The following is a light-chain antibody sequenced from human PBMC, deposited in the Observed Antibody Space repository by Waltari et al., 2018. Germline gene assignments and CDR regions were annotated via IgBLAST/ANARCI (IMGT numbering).Light chain of an antibody. V-gene: IGKV3-11*01. Sequence: EFVFTQSPDNLSLSPGERAPLSCSASQSVSSYFACYQQKPGQPPRLLIYVASIRPTGIPARFSGSGSGTDFTLTISSLEPEDFAVYFCQQRSNWRDTFGPGTRLDIK. CDR2: VAS. J-gene: IGKJ5*01. CDR3: QQRSNWRDT. CDR1: QSVSSY.